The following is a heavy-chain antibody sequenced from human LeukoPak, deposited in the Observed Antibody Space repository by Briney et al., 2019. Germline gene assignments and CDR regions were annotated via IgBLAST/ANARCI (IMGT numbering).Heavy chain of an antibody. D-gene: IGHD1-26*01. Sequence: PGGSLRLSCAASGFTFSSYGMHWVRQAPGKGLEWVAVIWYEGTNKYYGDSVKGRFTISRDNSKNTLYLQMNSLRAEDTAMYYCARQGGLGSYATGSWFDPWGQGTLVTVSS. J-gene: IGHJ5*02. CDR1: GFTFSSYG. CDR2: IWYEGTNK. CDR3: ARQGGLGSYATGSWFDP. V-gene: IGHV3-33*01.